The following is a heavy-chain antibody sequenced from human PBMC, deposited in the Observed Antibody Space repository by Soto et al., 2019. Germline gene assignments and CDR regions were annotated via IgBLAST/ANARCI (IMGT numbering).Heavy chain of an antibody. CDR2: ISYDGTNK. D-gene: IGHD4-17*01. CDR3: AKDLQSYGDYDYYCYGMDV. V-gene: IGHV3-30*18. CDR1: GFTFSTYG. Sequence: QVQLVESGGGEVQPGRSLTISCAASGFTFSTYGMHWVRQTPGKGLEWVAVISYDGTNKFYSVSVKGRFIISRDNFKNTLTLQMNSLRADDTAVYSCAKDLQSYGDYDYYCYGMDVWGLGTRVTVSS. J-gene: IGHJ6*02.